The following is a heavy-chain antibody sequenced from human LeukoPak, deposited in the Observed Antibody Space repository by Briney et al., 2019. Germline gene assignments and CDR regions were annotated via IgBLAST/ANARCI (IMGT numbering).Heavy chain of an antibody. CDR3: AKSDWFDP. CDR2: IKSDGSST. V-gene: IGHV3-74*01. CDR1: GFTFSIYS. Sequence: GGSLTLSCAASGFTFSIYSMHWVRQAPGKGLVWVSRIKSDGSSTSYADSVKGRFTISRDNAKNTLYLQMDSQRVEDTAVYYCAKSDWFDPWGQGTLVTVSS. J-gene: IGHJ5*02.